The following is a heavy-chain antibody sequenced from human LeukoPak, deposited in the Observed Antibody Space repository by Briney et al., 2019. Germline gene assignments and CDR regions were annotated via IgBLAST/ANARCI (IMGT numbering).Heavy chain of an antibody. V-gene: IGHV3-21*01. CDR1: GFTFSSYA. D-gene: IGHD3-10*01. CDR3: ARDSSYYYGSGSPNWFDP. Sequence: GGSLRLSCAASGFTFSSYAMSWVRQAPGKGPEWVSSISSTTSHIYYADSVKGRFTISRDNANNSLYLQMNSLRAEDTAVYYCARDSSYYYGSGSPNWFDPWGQGTLVTVSS. J-gene: IGHJ5*02. CDR2: ISSTTSHI.